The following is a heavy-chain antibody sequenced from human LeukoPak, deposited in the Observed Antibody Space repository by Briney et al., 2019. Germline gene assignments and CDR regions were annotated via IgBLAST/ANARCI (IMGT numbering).Heavy chain of an antibody. Sequence: ASVKVSCKASGYTFTSYDINWVRQATGQGLEWMGWMNPNSGNTGYAQKFQGRVTMTRNTSISTAYMELSSLRSEDTAVYYCATTHCSSTSCYEEGDDKTKERNYYYYYYGMDVWGQGTTVTVSS. CDR2: MNPNSGNT. CDR3: ATTHCSSTSCYEEGDDKTKERNYYYYYYGMDV. D-gene: IGHD2-2*01. J-gene: IGHJ6*02. V-gene: IGHV1-8*01. CDR1: GYTFTSYD.